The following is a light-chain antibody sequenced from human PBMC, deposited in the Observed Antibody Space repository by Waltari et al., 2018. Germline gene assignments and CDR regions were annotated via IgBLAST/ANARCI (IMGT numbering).Light chain of an antibody. J-gene: IGLJ2*01. CDR1: SSDIGAFDL. V-gene: IGLV2-14*03. CDR2: NVS. Sequence: QSALAQPASVSGSPGQSITISCTGSSSDIGAFDLVSWYQQHPGRAPRLIIRNVSERPSGVPHRFSESKSGNTASLTISSLRSEDESLYFCSSFTTGSTGLFGGGTKLTVL. CDR3: SSFTTGSTGL.